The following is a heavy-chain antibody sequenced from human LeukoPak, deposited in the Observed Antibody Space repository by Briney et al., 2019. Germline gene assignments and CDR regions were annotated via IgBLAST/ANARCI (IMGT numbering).Heavy chain of an antibody. CDR2: IYTSGST. V-gene: IGHV4-61*02. Sequence: SETLSLTCTVSGGSISSGSYYWSWIRQPAGKGLEWIGRIYTSGSTNYNPSLKSRVTISVDTSKNQFSLKLSSVTAVDTAVYYCARVPRRGSTGWYFDYWGQGTLVTVSS. CDR1: GGSISSGSYY. D-gene: IGHD1-14*01. CDR3: ARVPRRGSTGWYFDY. J-gene: IGHJ4*02.